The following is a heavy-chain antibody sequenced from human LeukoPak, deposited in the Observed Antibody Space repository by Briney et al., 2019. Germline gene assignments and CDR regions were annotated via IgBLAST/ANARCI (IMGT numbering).Heavy chain of an antibody. V-gene: IGHV3-74*01. CDR3: TRGLGAYHSNWYFDL. J-gene: IGHJ2*01. CDR1: GFTFSSYW. D-gene: IGHD3-16*01. CDR2: INSDGSTT. Sequence: GESLRLSCAASGFTFSSYWMHWVRQAPGKGLVWVSGINSDGSTTNYADSVKGRFTISRDNAKNTLYLHMSSLRAEDTAVYFCTRGLGAYHSNWYFDLWGRGTQVTVSS.